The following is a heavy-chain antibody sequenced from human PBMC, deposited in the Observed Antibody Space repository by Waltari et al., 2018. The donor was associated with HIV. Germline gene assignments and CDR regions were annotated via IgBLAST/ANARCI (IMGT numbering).Heavy chain of an antibody. Sequence: QVQLQQWGSGLLKPSETLSCTCAGYVVSFSGYYLRWFRQPPGKGLEWIGEINHNRVTNYNPSLKYRVIMSVDTSKNQFSLKLDSVTAADTALYYCARGPRPSTVTAPGWYFDLWGRGTLVIVSS. CDR2: INHNRVT. V-gene: IGHV4-34*01. J-gene: IGHJ2*01. CDR1: VVSFSGYY. CDR3: ARGPRPSTVTAPGWYFDL. D-gene: IGHD4-17*01.